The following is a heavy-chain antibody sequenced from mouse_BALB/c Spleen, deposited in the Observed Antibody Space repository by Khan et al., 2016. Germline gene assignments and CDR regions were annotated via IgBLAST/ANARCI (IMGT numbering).Heavy chain of an antibody. V-gene: IGHV14-3*02. Sequence: VQLQQSGAELVKPGASVKLSCTASGFNIKDTYMHWVKQRPEQGLEWIGRIDPANGNTKYDPKFQGKATIQADTSSNTAYLQLSSLKSEDTAVYYCARREKYDGTMDYWGQGTSVTVSS. CDR2: IDPANGNT. CDR1: GFNIKDTY. D-gene: IGHD1-1*01. J-gene: IGHJ4*01. CDR3: ARREKYDGTMDY.